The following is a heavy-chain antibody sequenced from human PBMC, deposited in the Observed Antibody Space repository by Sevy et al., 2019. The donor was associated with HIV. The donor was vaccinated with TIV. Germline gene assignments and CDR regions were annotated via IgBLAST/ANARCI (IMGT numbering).Heavy chain of an antibody. J-gene: IGHJ5*02. CDR2: INHSGST. V-gene: IGHV4-34*01. CDR3: ARAPPVVVVPGAPSWFDP. D-gene: IGHD2-2*01. Sequence: SETLSLTCAVYGGSFSGYYWNWIRQSPGKGLEWIGEINHSGSTHYNPSLKSRFTISVDTSKNQCSLRLNSVTAADTAVYYCARAPPVVVVPGAPSWFDPWGQGTLVTVSS. CDR1: GGSFSGYY.